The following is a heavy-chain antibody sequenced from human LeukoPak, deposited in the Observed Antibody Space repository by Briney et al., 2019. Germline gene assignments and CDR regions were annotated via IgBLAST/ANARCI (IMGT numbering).Heavy chain of an antibody. CDR1: GFSFSSYE. Sequence: GGSLRLSCAASGFSFSSYEMNWVRQAPGKGLEWVSYIRSSGSTVYYADSVKGRFTTSRDNAKNSLYLQMNSLRDEDTAVYYCARDTPLYADSPDAFDIWGQGTMVTVSS. CDR3: ARDTPLYADSPDAFDI. V-gene: IGHV3-48*03. D-gene: IGHD2/OR15-2a*01. J-gene: IGHJ3*02. CDR2: IRSSGSTV.